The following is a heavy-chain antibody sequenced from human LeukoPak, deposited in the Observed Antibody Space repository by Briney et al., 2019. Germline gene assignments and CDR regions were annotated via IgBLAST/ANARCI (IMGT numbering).Heavy chain of an antibody. CDR3: ARPPPSCSSTSCYQQY. CDR2: IPYDGSTT. CDR1: GFTFSSYG. Sequence: RRSLRLSCAASGFTFSSYGMHWVRPAPGKGLEWVAIIPYDGSTTSYADAVKGRFTISRDNAKTAMYLHMNSLRAEDTAVYYCARPPPSCSSTSCYQQYWGQGTLVTVSS. D-gene: IGHD2-2*01. J-gene: IGHJ4*02. V-gene: IGHV3-30*03.